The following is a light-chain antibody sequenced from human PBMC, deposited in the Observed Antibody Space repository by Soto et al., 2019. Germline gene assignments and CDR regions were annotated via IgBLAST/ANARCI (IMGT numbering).Light chain of an antibody. CDR1: SSNVGSYNL. J-gene: IGLJ2*01. CDR2: EGS. CDR3: CSYAGSSTFVV. V-gene: IGLV2-23*03. Sequence: QSALTQPASVSGSPGQSITISCTGTSSNVGSYNLVSWYQQHPGKAPKLMIYEGSKRPSGVSTRFSGSKSGNTASLTISGLQAEDEADYYCCSYAGSSTFVVFGGGTKLTVL.